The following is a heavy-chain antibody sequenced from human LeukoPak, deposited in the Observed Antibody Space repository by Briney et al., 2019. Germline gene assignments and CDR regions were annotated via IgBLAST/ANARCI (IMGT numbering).Heavy chain of an antibody. Sequence: PGGSLRLSCAASGFTFSSYGMHWVRQDPGKGLEWVAVISYDGSNKYYADSVKGRFTISRDNSKNTLYLQMNSLRAEDTAVYYCARYDRSDWHGFDYWGQGIVVTVSS. D-gene: IGHD3-22*01. CDR1: GFTFSSYG. V-gene: IGHV3-30*03. J-gene: IGHJ4*02. CDR2: ISYDGSNK. CDR3: ARYDRSDWHGFDY.